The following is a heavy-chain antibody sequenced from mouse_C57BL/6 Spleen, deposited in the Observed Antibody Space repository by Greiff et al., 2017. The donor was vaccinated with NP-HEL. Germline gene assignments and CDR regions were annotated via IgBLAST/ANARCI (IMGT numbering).Heavy chain of an antibody. V-gene: IGHV5-17*01. CDR1: GFTFSDYG. D-gene: IGHD2-4*01. CDR3: ARPYYDYDGFDY. Sequence: EVHLVESGGGLVKPGGSLKLSCAASGFTFSDYGMHWVRQAPEKGLEWVAYISSGSSTIYYADTVKGRFTISRDNAKNTLFLQMTSLRSEDTAMYYCARPYYDYDGFDYWGQGTTLTVSS. CDR2: ISSGSSTI. J-gene: IGHJ2*01.